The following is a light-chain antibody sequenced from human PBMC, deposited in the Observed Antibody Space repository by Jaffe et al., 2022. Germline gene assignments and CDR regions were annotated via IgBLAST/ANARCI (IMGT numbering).Light chain of an antibody. CDR2: AAS. CDR3: QNYNVAPRT. CDR1: QGISYY. J-gene: IGKJ1*01. Sequence: DIQMTQSPSSLSASVGDRVTITCRASQGISYYLAWYQQKPGKVPSLLIYAASTLQSGVPSRFSGSGSGTDFTLTINSLQPEDVATYYCQNYNVAPRTFGQGTKVEIK. V-gene: IGKV1-27*01.